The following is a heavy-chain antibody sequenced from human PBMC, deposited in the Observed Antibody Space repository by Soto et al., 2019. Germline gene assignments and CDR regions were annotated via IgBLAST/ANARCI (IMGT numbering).Heavy chain of an antibody. CDR3: ARDADTTGHYSHFDL. CDR1: GFTFSYYG. V-gene: IGHV3-33*08. Sequence: QVQLVESGGGVVQPGGSLRLSCAASGFTFSYYGVHWVRQAPGKGLEWVAVMHTGGNEKYYVDSVQGRFTVSRDDSRNMVYLEMSGLRAEDTAEYFCARDADTTGHYSHFDLWGRGALVAGS. CDR2: MHTGGNEK. D-gene: IGHD3-9*01. J-gene: IGHJ4*02.